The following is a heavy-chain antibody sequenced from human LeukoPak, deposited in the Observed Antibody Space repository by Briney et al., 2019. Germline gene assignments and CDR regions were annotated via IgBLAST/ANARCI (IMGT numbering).Heavy chain of an antibody. J-gene: IGHJ4*02. D-gene: IGHD2-15*01. Sequence: ASVKVSCKASGYTFTSYAMHWVRQAPGQRLEWMGWINAGNGNTKYSQEFQGRVTITRDTSASTAYMELSSLRSEDMAVYYCARGQKGYCSGGSCYVLGCWGQGTLVTVSS. CDR2: INAGNGNT. CDR1: GYTFTSYA. CDR3: ARGQKGYCSGGSCYVLGC. V-gene: IGHV1-3*03.